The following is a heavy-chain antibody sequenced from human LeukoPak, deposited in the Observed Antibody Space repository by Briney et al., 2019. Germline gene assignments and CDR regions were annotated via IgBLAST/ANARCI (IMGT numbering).Heavy chain of an antibody. CDR2: ISSSGSTI. CDR1: GFTFSDYY. Sequence: PGGSLRLSCAASGFTFSDYYMSWLRQAPGKGLEWVSYISSSGSTIYYADSVKGRFTISRDNAKNSLYLQMNSLRAEDTAVYYCARDLTPEYYNFWSGYSAGYWGQGTLVTVSS. CDR3: ARDLTPEYYNFWSGYSAGY. J-gene: IGHJ4*02. V-gene: IGHV3-11*04. D-gene: IGHD3-3*01.